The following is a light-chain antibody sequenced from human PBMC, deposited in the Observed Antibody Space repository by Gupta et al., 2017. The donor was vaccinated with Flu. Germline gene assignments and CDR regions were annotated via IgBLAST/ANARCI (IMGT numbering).Light chain of an antibody. CDR1: QSVSSGY. CDR3: QQYGNSPRT. J-gene: IGKJ1*01. CDR2: GAS. V-gene: IGKV3-20*01. Sequence: ETVLTQSPGTLSLSPGERATLFCKASQSVSSGYLAWYQQKPGQAPRLLIFGASSRATGIPDRFSGSGSGTDFTLTISRLEPEDFAVYYCQQYGNSPRTFGQGTKVEIK.